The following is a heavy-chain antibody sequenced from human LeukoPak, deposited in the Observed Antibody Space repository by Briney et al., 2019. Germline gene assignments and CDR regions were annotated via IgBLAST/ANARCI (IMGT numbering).Heavy chain of an antibody. Sequence: GGSLRLSCAASGFTFSKYVMRWVRQAPGKGLEWVSAISTGGGSTYYAASVKGRFTLSRDNSKNTLYLQMNSLRAEDTAVYYCAKDARAYGSGPLDYWGQGTQVTVSS. V-gene: IGHV3-23*01. CDR2: ISTGGGST. CDR1: GFTFSKYV. J-gene: IGHJ4*02. D-gene: IGHD3-10*01. CDR3: AKDARAYGSGPLDY.